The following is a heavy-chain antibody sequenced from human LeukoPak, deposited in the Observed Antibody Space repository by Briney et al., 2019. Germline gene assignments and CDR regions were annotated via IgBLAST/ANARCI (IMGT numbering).Heavy chain of an antibody. CDR3: AREIWFGESSNWFDP. V-gene: IGHV4-39*07. CDR1: GGSISSSSYY. Sequence: PSETLSLTCTVSGGSISSSSYYWGWIRQPPGKGLEWIGSIYYSGSTYYNPSLKSRVTISVDTPKNQFSLKLSSVTAADTAVYYCAREIWFGESSNWFDPWGQGTLVTVSS. D-gene: IGHD3-10*01. CDR2: IYYSGST. J-gene: IGHJ5*02.